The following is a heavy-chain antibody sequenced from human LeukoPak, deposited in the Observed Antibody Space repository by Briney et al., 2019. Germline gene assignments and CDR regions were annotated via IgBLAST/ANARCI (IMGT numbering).Heavy chain of an antibody. V-gene: IGHV3-23*01. Sequence: HPGGSLRLSCAASGFTFSSYAMSWVRQAPGKGLEWVSAISGSGGSTYYADSVKGRFTISRDNSKNTLYLQMNSLRAEDAAVYYCAKVYYYDSSGYYYTPRCFDYWGQGTLVTVSS. J-gene: IGHJ4*02. CDR3: AKVYYYDSSGYYYTPRCFDY. CDR1: GFTFSSYA. D-gene: IGHD3-22*01. CDR2: ISGSGGST.